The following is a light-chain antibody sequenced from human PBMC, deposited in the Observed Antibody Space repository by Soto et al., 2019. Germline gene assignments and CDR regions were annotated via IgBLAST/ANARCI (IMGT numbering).Light chain of an antibody. CDR2: GAS. Sequence: EILLTQSPGTLSLSPGERATLSCRASQSVGSSYLAWYQQKPGQAPRLLIYGASTRATDIPDRFSGSGSGTDFTLTISRLEPEDFAVYYCQQYGPSPPITFGQGTRLEIK. J-gene: IGKJ5*01. CDR1: QSVGSSY. CDR3: QQYGPSPPIT. V-gene: IGKV3-20*01.